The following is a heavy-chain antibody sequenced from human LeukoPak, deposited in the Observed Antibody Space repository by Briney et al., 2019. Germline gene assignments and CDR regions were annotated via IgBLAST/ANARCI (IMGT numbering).Heavy chain of an antibody. Sequence: GGSLTLSCAASGFTFSSYWMHWVRQAPGKGLVWVSRINSDGSSTSYADSVKGRFTISRDNAKNTLYLQMNSLRAEDTAVYYCAKNFGVRSFDAFDIWGQGTMVTDSS. J-gene: IGHJ3*02. V-gene: IGHV3-74*01. CDR1: GFTFSSYW. CDR2: INSDGSST. D-gene: IGHD3-10*01. CDR3: AKNFGVRSFDAFDI.